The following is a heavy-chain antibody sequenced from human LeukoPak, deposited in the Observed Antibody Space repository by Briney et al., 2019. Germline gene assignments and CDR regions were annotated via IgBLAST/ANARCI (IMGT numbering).Heavy chain of an antibody. CDR1: GFTFSTYA. D-gene: IGHD1-20*01. Sequence: GGSLRLSCAASGFTFSTYAMSWVRQAPGKGLEWVSAISGRGVSTSYADSVRGRFTISRDNSKNTLYLQMNSLRAEDTTVYYCAKAASGNWNDVSDYWGQGTLVTVSS. CDR2: ISGRGVST. CDR3: AKAASGNWNDVSDY. V-gene: IGHV3-23*01. J-gene: IGHJ4*02.